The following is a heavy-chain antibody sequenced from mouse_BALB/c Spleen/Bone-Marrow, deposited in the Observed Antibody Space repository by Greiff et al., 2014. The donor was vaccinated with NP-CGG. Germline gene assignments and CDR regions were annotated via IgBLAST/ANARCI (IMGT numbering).Heavy chain of an antibody. Sequence: DVHLVESGGGLVQPGGSLKLSCAASGLDFSRYCMSWVRQAPGKGLEWIGEINPDSRTINSTPSLKDKFIISRDKGKNTLYLEMSKVRSEDTALYYCARRDYYYGMDYWGQGTSVTVSS. V-gene: IGHV4-1*02. CDR3: ARRDYYYGMDY. CDR2: INPDSRTI. J-gene: IGHJ4*01. D-gene: IGHD3-3*01. CDR1: GLDFSRYC.